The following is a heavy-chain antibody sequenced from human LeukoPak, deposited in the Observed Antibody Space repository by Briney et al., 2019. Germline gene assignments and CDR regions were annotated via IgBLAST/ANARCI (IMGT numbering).Heavy chain of an antibody. CDR1: GFTFSNYW. D-gene: IGHD2-2*02. J-gene: IGHJ4*02. V-gene: IGHV3-7*04. Sequence: GASLRLSCAASGFTFSNYWMSWVRQAPGKGLEWVANINEDGSEKYYVDSVRGRFTISRDNAKNSLSLQMNSLRAEDTAVYYCVRYTRRYPFDYWGQGTLVTVSS. CDR3: VRYTRRYPFDY. CDR2: INEDGSEK.